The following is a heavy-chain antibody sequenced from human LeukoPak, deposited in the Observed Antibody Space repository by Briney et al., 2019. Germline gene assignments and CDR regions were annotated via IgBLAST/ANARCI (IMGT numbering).Heavy chain of an antibody. V-gene: IGHV4-59*08. CDR2: IYYSGST. J-gene: IGHJ5*02. D-gene: IGHD6-13*01. Sequence: SETLSLTCTVSGGSISSYYWSWIRQPPGKGLEWIGYIYYSGSTNYNPSLKSRVTISVDTSKNQFSLKLSSVTAADTAVYYCARLVQAWQQLIWFDPWGQGTLVTVSS. CDR1: GGSISSYY. CDR3: ARLVQAWQQLIWFDP.